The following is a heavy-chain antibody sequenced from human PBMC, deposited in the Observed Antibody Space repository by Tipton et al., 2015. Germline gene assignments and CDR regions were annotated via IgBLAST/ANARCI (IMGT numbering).Heavy chain of an antibody. Sequence: LTCAVYGGSFSGYYWNWIRQPPGKGLEWIGEINHSGRPNYTPSLKSRVTISVDTSKHQFSLKMSSVTASDTAVYYCARARGRHGGLFDSWGQGILVTVSS. CDR1: GGSFSGYY. D-gene: IGHD4-23*01. CDR2: INHSGRP. V-gene: IGHV4-34*01. J-gene: IGHJ4*02. CDR3: ARARGRHGGLFDS.